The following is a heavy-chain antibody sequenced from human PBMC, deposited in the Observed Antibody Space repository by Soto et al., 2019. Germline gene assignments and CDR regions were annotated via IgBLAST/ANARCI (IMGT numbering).Heavy chain of an antibody. V-gene: IGHV5-51*01. CDR3: ATSLGVAALRYYGMDV. CDR1: GYIFTNYW. Sequence: GESLKISCNGSGYIFTNYWIGWVRQMPGKGLEWMGIIYPGDSKTTYSPSFRGQVSISVDKVISTAYLQWSSLKASDTAMYYCATSLGVAALRYYGMDVWGQGTTVTVSS. D-gene: IGHD2-15*01. CDR2: IYPGDSKT. J-gene: IGHJ6*02.